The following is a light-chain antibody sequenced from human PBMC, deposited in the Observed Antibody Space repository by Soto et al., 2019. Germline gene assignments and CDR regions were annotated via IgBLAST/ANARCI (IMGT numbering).Light chain of an antibody. CDR1: SSDVGGYNY. CDR3: GSYARTHVV. V-gene: IGLV2-8*01. J-gene: IGLJ1*01. CDR2: DVS. Sequence: QSVLTQPPSASGSPGQSVAISCTGTSSDVGGYNYVSWYQQHPGKAPKLMIYDVSERPSGVPDRFSGSKSGNTASLTVSGLQADVEAEYFCGSYARTHVVVGPGTKVT.